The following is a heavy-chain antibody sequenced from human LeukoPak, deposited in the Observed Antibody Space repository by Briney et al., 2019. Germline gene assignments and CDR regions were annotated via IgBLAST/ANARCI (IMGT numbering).Heavy chain of an antibody. Sequence: GGSLRLSCAASGFTFSSYSMTWVRQAPGKGLEWVSSISSSSSYIYYADSVKGRFTISRDNAKNSLYLQMNSLRAEDTAVYYCARASVTTSIDYWGQGTLVTVSS. CDR2: ISSSSSYI. V-gene: IGHV3-21*01. CDR3: ARASVTTSIDY. CDR1: GFTFSSYS. D-gene: IGHD4-17*01. J-gene: IGHJ4*02.